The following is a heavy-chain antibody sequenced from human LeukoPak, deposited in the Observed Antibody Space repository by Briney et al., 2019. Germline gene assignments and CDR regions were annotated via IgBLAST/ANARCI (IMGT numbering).Heavy chain of an antibody. V-gene: IGHV3-66*02. J-gene: IGHJ4*02. CDR1: GSTVSSNY. CDR2: IYSGGST. CDR3: ARYIAAAGRYFDY. D-gene: IGHD6-13*01. Sequence: GGSLRLSCAASGSTVSSNYMSWVRQAPGKGLEWVSVIYSGGSTYYADSVKSRFTISRDNSKNTLYLQMNSLRAEDTAVYYCARYIAAAGRYFDYWGQGTLVTVSS.